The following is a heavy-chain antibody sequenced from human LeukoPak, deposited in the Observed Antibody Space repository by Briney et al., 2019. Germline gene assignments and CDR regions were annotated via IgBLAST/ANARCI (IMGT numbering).Heavy chain of an antibody. CDR3: ARAAGGTSRDY. CDR2: ITTSSSYI. Sequence: GGSLRLSCAASGFTFINAWMAWVRQAPGKGLEWVSLITTSSSYIYYTDSVKGRFTISRDNAKNSLYLQMNSLRDDDTAVYYCARAAGGTSRDYWGQGTLVTVSS. J-gene: IGHJ4*02. V-gene: IGHV3-21*06. CDR1: GFTFINAW. D-gene: IGHD1-26*01.